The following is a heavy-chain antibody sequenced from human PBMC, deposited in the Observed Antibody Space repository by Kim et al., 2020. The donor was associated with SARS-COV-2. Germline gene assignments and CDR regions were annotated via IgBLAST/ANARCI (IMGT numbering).Heavy chain of an antibody. V-gene: IGHV4-59*01. CDR1: GGSISSYY. CDR3: ATRSLTADVGHDAFGL. J-gene: IGHJ3*01. CDR2: IFNGGTT. D-gene: IGHD6-13*01. Sequence: SETLSLTCSVSGGSISSYYWSWIRQPPGKGLEWIGYIFNGGTTKYNPSVKSQITISVDTSKNQVSLQLRSVSAADAAVYYCATRSLTADVGHDAFGLWGQGTAVIVSS.